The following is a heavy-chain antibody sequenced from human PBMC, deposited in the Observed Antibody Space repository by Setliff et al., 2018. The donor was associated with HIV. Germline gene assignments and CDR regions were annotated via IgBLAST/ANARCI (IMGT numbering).Heavy chain of an antibody. Sequence: PGGSLRLSCAASGFTFSRHWMHWVRQAPGKGLVWVSHINSDGNNTGYADSVKGRFTISRDNAKNTLYLQMNSLRAEDTAVYYCARPDFWSGHYNYWGQGTLVTVSS. CDR2: INSDGNNT. CDR1: GFTFSRHW. V-gene: IGHV3-74*01. CDR3: ARPDFWSGHYNY. J-gene: IGHJ4*02. D-gene: IGHD3-3*01.